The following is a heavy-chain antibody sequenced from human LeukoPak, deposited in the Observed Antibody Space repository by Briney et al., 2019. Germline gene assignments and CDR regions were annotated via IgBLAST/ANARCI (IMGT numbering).Heavy chain of an antibody. CDR3: AAGSSWYSASIEYFRH. J-gene: IGHJ1*01. V-gene: IGHV4-59*01. CDR2: IYYSGST. D-gene: IGHD6-13*01. CDR1: GGSISSYY. Sequence: SETLSLTCTVSGGSISSYYWSWIRQPPGKGLEWIGYIYYSGSTNYNPSLKSRVTISVDTSKNQFSLKLSSVTAADAAVYYCAAGSSWYSASIEYFRHWGQGTLVTVSS.